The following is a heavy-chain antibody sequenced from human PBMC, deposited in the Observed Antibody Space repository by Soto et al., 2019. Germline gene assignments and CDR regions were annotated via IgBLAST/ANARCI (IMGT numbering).Heavy chain of an antibody. CDR1: GFTFSDDY. CDR2: ISSSGGTI. J-gene: IGHJ4*02. D-gene: IGHD3-10*01. V-gene: IGHV3-11*04. CDR3: AREGVHNYTEYYFDY. Sequence: PGGSLRLSCGASGFTFSDDYMSWIRQAPGKGLEWVSYISSSGGTIYYADSVKGRFTISRDNAKTSLYLQMNSLTAEDTAVYYCAREGVHNYTEYYFDYWGQGTLVTVSS.